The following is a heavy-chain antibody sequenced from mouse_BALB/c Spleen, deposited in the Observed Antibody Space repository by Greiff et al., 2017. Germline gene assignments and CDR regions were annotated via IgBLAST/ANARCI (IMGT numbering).Heavy chain of an antibody. J-gene: IGHJ4*01. CDR3: ARRDDYDGAMDY. V-gene: IGHV5-17*02. D-gene: IGHD2-4*01. Sequence: EVQGVESGGGLVQPGGSRKLSCAASGFTFSSFGMHWVRQAPEKGLEWVAYISSGSSTIYYADTVKGRFTISRDNPKNTLFLQMTSLRSEDTAMYYCARRDDYDGAMDYWGQGTSVTVSS. CDR2: ISSGSSTI. CDR1: GFTFSSFG.